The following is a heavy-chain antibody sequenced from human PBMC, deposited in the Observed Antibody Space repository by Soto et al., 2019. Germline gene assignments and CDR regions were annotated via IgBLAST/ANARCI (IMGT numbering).Heavy chain of an antibody. J-gene: IGHJ6*02. CDR2: IYISGST. Sequence: SETLSLTCTVSGDSVSSYYWSWVRQPAGRGLEWIGRIYISGSTDYNPSLKGRVSMSVDRSKNQFSLKLTSVTAADTAVYYCVRDCSGGGCYSDYGMDVWGQGTTVTVSS. D-gene: IGHD2-15*01. CDR1: GDSVSSYY. CDR3: VRDCSGGGCYSDYGMDV. V-gene: IGHV4-4*07.